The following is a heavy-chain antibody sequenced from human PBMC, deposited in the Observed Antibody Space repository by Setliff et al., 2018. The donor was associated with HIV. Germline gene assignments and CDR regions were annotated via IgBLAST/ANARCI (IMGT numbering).Heavy chain of an antibody. V-gene: IGHV3-7*01. D-gene: IGHD3-10*01. Sequence: PGGSLRLSCAASGFTFSSAWMGWVRQAPAKGLERVANISPDGSATYYVDSVKGRFTISRDNSKNSLFLQMHSLKTEDTALYYCAKAGSNYFDYWGQGTLVTVSS. CDR2: ISPDGSAT. CDR1: GFTFSSAW. CDR3: AKAGSNYFDY. J-gene: IGHJ4*02.